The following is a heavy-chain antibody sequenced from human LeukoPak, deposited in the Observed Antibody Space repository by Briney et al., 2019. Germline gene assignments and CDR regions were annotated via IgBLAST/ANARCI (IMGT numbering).Heavy chain of an antibody. CDR1: GGTFSSYA. Sequence: ASVKVSCKASGGTFSSYAISRVRQAPGQGLEWMGGIIPIFGTANYAQKFQGRVTITADESTSTAYMELSSLRSEDTAVYYCAREVVTMVRGAPFDYYYYGMDVWGQGTTVTVSS. CDR2: IIPIFGTA. D-gene: IGHD3-10*01. J-gene: IGHJ6*02. V-gene: IGHV1-69*01. CDR3: AREVVTMVRGAPFDYYYYGMDV.